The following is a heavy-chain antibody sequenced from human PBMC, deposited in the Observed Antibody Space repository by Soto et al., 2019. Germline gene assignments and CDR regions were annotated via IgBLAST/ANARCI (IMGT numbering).Heavy chain of an antibody. CDR1: GFTFSSYA. Sequence: GGSLRLSCAASGFTFSSYAMHWVRQAPGKGLEWVAVISYDGSNKYYADSVKGRFTISRDNSKNTLYLQMNSLRAEDTAVYYCAREWAYSSSPLDYWGQGTLVTVSS. CDR2: ISYDGSNK. CDR3: AREWAYSSSPLDY. V-gene: IGHV3-30-3*01. D-gene: IGHD6-6*01. J-gene: IGHJ4*02.